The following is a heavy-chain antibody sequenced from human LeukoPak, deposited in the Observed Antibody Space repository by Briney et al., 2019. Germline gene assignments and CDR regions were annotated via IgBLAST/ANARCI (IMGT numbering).Heavy chain of an antibody. V-gene: IGHV3-30*02. CDR3: AKPQEWLAYYFDY. CDR1: GFTFSSYG. Sequence: GGSLRLSCAASGFTFSSYGMHWVRQAPGKGLEWVAFIRYDGSNKYYADSVKGRFTISRDNSKNTLYLQMNSLRAEDTAVYYCAKPQEWLAYYFDYWGQGTLVTVSS. D-gene: IGHD3-3*01. CDR2: IRYDGSNK. J-gene: IGHJ4*02.